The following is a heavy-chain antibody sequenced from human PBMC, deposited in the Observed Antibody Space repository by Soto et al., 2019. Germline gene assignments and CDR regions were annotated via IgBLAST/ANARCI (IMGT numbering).Heavy chain of an antibody. J-gene: IGHJ6*02. V-gene: IGHV3-33*01. CDR3: ARGPSDSGYDYVYGMDV. Sequence: AGGSLRLSCAASGFTFSSYGMHWVRQAPGKGLEWVAVIWYDGSNKYYADSVKGRFTISRDNSKNTLYLQMNSLRAEDTAVYYCARGPSDSGYDYVYGMDVWGQGTTVTVSS. CDR1: GFTFSSYG. CDR2: IWYDGSNK. D-gene: IGHD5-12*01.